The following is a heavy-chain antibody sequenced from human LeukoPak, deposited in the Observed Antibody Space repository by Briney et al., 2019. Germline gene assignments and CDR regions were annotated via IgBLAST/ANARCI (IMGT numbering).Heavy chain of an antibody. V-gene: IGHV4-61*01. CDR1: GGSISSGSYY. CDR3: ARGGYYGSGNDFRFDP. D-gene: IGHD3-10*01. CDR2: IYYSGST. J-gene: IGHJ5*02. Sequence: SETLSLTCTVSGGSISSGSYYWSWIRQPPGKGLEWIGYIYYSGSTNYKPSLKSRVTISADTSKNQFSLKLSSVTAADTAVYYCARGGYYGSGNDFRFDPWGQGTLVTVSS.